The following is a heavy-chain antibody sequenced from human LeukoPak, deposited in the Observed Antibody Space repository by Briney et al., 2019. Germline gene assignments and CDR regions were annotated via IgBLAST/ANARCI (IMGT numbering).Heavy chain of an antibody. D-gene: IGHD2-2*01. Sequence: GGSLRLSCAASGFTFSSYAMSWVRQAPGKGLEWVSAISGSGGSTYYADSVKGRFTISRDNSKNTLYLQMNSLRAEDTAVYYCAKDTFIRAAPVVGMSSLAFDIWGQGTMVTVSS. J-gene: IGHJ3*02. CDR1: GFTFSSYA. CDR3: AKDTFIRAAPVVGMSSLAFDI. V-gene: IGHV3-23*01. CDR2: ISGSGGST.